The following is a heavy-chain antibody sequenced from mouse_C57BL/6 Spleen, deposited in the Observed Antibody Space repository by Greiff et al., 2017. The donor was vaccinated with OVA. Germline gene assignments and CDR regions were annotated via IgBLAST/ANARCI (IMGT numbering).Heavy chain of an antibody. CDR3: ARNPPITTVVDWYLDV. CDR2: IWSGGST. CDR1: GFSLTSYG. Sequence: QVQLQESGPGLVQPSQSLSITCTVSGFSLTSYGVHWVRQSPGQGLEWLGVIWSGGSTDYNAAFISRLSISKDNSTGHVFFKMNSLQADDTAIYYCARNPPITTVVDWYLDVWGTGTTVTVSS. V-gene: IGHV2-2*01. D-gene: IGHD1-1*01. J-gene: IGHJ1*03.